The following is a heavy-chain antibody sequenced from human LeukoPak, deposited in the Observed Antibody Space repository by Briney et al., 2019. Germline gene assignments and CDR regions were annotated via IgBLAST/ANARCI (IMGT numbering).Heavy chain of an antibody. CDR1: GGSISSSSYY. Sequence: PSETLSLTCTVSGGSISSSSYYWGWIRQPPGKGLEWIGSIYYSGSTYYNPSLKSRVTISVDTSKNQFSLKLSSVTAADTAVYYCARERLVRSGCFDYWGQGTLVTVSS. J-gene: IGHJ4*01. V-gene: IGHV4-39*07. CDR2: IYYSGST. D-gene: IGHD6-19*01. CDR3: ARERLVRSGCFDY.